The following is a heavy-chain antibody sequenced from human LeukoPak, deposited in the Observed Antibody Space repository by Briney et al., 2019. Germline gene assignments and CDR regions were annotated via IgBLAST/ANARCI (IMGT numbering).Heavy chain of an antibody. CDR1: GGSFSSYY. D-gene: IGHD5-12*01. J-gene: IGHJ4*02. CDR2: IFYSGST. V-gene: IGHV4-59*12. CDR3: ARSGSGYLRYYFDY. Sequence: PSETLSLTCTVSGGSFSSYYWSWIRQPPGKGLEWIGYIFYSGSTYYTPSLKSRVTISVDTSKNQFSLKLSSVTAADTAVYYCARSGSGYLRYYFDYWGQGTLVTVSS.